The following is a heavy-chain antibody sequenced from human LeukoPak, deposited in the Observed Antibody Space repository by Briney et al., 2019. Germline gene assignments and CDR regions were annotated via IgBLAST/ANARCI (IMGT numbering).Heavy chain of an antibody. J-gene: IGHJ4*02. CDR2: IYYSGST. Sequence: SETLSLTCAVYGGSFSGYYWSWIRQPPGKGLEWIGYIYYSGSTNYNPSLKSRVTISVDTSKNQFSLKLSSVTAADTAVYYCAGGYYYGSGSKYFDYWGQGTLVTVSS. CDR3: AGGYYYGSGSKYFDY. CDR1: GGSFSGYY. D-gene: IGHD3-10*01. V-gene: IGHV4-59*01.